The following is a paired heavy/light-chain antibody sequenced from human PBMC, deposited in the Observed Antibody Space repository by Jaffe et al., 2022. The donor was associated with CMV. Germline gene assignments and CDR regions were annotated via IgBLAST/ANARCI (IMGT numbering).Light chain of an antibody. CDR2: ENN. Sequence: QSVLTQPPSVSAAPGQKVTISCSGSSSNIGNNYVSWYQQLPGTAPKLLIYENNKRPSGIPDRFSGSKSGTSATLGITGLQTGDEADYYCGTWDSSLSAGRVFGGGTKLTVL. CDR1: SSNIGNNY. V-gene: IGLV1-51*02. CDR3: GTWDSSLSAGRV. J-gene: IGLJ3*02.
Heavy chain of an antibody. D-gene: IGHD5-18*01. CDR2: IYTSGST. V-gene: IGHV4-4*07. Sequence: QVQLQESGPGLVKPSETLSLTCTVSGGSISSYYWSWIRQPAGKGLEWIGRIYTSGSTNYNPSLKSRVTMSVDTSKNQFSLKLSSVTAADTAVYYCARDTSPVDTAMVIFDYWGQGTLVTVSS. J-gene: IGHJ4*02. CDR1: GGSISSYY. CDR3: ARDTSPVDTAMVIFDY.